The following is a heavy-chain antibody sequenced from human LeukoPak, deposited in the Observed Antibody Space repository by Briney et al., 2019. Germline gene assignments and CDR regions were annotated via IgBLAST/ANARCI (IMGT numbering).Heavy chain of an antibody. CDR2: INHSGST. CDR3: ARGGGYSGYDLAFY. D-gene: IGHD5-12*01. V-gene: IGHV4-34*01. CDR1: GGSFSGYY. Sequence: SETLSLTCAVYGGSFSGYYWSWIRQPPGKGLEWIGEINHSGSTNYNPSLKSRVTISVDTSKNQFSLKLSSVTAADTAVHYCARGGGYSGYDLAFYWGQGTLVTVSS. J-gene: IGHJ4*02.